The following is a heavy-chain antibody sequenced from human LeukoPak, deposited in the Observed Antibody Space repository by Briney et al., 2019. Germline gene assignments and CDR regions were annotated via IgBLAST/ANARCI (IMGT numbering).Heavy chain of an antibody. CDR2: ISYDGSNK. CDR1: GFTFSSYA. Sequence: PGGSLRLSCAASGFTFSSYAMHWVRQAPDKGLEWVAVISYDGSNKYYADSVRGRFTISRDNSKGTLYLQMNSLRAEDTALYYCARDDGSYQGYYYYGMDVWGQGTTVTVSS. D-gene: IGHD1-26*01. CDR3: ARDDGSYQGYYYYGMDV. V-gene: IGHV3-30-3*01. J-gene: IGHJ6*02.